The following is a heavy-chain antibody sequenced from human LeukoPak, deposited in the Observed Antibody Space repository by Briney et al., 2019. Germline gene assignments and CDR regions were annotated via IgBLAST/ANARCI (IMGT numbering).Heavy chain of an antibody. Sequence: SETLSLTCAVYGGSFNYYWRWIRQTPGKGLEWIGEINDTGTTKYNPSLKSRVSISVDTSKNQFSLKLSSVTAADTAIYYCAKSLYCGDDCFWGPGTMVTVSS. J-gene: IGHJ3*01. D-gene: IGHD2-21*02. V-gene: IGHV4-34*01. CDR1: GGSFNYY. CDR3: AKSLYCGDDCF. CDR2: INDTGTT.